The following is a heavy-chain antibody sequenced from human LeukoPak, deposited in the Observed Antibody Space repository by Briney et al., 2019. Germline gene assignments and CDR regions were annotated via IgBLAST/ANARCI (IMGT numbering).Heavy chain of an antibody. CDR2: IYYSGST. Sequence: SETLSLTCTVSGGSINSYYWNWIRQPPGKGLEWIGYIYYSGSTNYNPSLKSRVTISVDTSKNQFSLKLSSVTAADTAVYYCARDPDYDIFRGFFSSGSLWGQGTLVTVSS. V-gene: IGHV4-59*12. J-gene: IGHJ4*02. CDR1: GGSINSYY. D-gene: IGHD3-9*01. CDR3: ARDPDYDIFRGFFSSGSL.